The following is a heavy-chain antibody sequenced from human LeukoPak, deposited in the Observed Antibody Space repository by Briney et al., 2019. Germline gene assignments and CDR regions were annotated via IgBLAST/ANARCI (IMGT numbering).Heavy chain of an antibody. CDR2: IYYSGST. CDR1: GGSISSSSYY. J-gene: IGHJ4*02. V-gene: IGHV4-39*07. Sequence: SETLSLTCTVSGGSISSSSYYWGWIRQPPGEGLEWIGSIYYSGSTYYNPSLKSRVTISVDTSKNQFSLKLSSVTAADTAVYYCARDVVAARGSFDYWGQGTLVTVSS. CDR3: ARDVVAARGSFDY. D-gene: IGHD2-2*01.